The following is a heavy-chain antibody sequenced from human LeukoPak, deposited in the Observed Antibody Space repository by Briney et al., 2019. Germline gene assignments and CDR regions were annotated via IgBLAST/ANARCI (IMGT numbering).Heavy chain of an antibody. V-gene: IGHV4-4*07. D-gene: IGHD1/OR15-1a*01. CDR1: GGSISNYY. CDR2: IYTSGST. J-gene: IGHJ5*02. CDR3: ARDNKHWFDP. Sequence: SETLSLTCTVSGGSISNYYWSWLRQPPGKGLEWIGRIYTSGSTNYNPSLKSRVTMSVDTSKNQFSLKLSSVTAADTAVYYCARDNKHWFDPWGQGTLVTVSS.